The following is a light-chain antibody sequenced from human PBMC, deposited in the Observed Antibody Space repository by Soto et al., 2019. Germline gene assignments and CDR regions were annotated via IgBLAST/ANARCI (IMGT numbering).Light chain of an antibody. V-gene: IGLV2-8*01. CDR1: SSDVGGYNY. CDR3: SSYAGSNNYV. J-gene: IGLJ1*01. Sequence: QSALTQPPSASGSPGQSVAISCTGTSSDVGGYNYVSWYQLHPGKAPKVMIYEVNLRPSGVPDRFSGSKSGNTASLTVSGLQAEDEADYYCSSYAGSNNYVFGTGTKVTVL. CDR2: EVN.